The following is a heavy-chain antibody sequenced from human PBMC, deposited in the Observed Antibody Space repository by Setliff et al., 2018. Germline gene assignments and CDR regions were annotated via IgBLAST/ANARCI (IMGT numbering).Heavy chain of an antibody. CDR3: ARGNIVYLSRSLLDY. CDR1: GGSISSGSYY. V-gene: IGHV4-61*09. J-gene: IGHJ4*02. CDR2: IYTSGST. D-gene: IGHD1-20*01. Sequence: SETLSLTCTVSGGSISSGSYYWSWIRQPAGKGLEWIGHIYTSGSTNYNPSLKSRVTISVDTSKNQFSLKLSSVTAADTAVYSCARGNIVYLSRSLLDYWGQGTLVTVSS.